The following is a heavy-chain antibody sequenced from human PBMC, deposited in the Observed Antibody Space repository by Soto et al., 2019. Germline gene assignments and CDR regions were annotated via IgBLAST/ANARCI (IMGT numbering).Heavy chain of an antibody. J-gene: IGHJ4*02. CDR1: GYTFTSYD. V-gene: IGHV1-8*01. D-gene: IGHD1-1*01. Sequence: ASVKVSCKASGYTFTSYDINWVRQATGQGLEWMGWMNPNSGNTGYAQKFQGRVTFTRDMSTGTVYMELSSLKSEDTAVYYCAADDMTTFIWGQGTLVTVSS. CDR3: AADDMTTFI. CDR2: MNPNSGNT.